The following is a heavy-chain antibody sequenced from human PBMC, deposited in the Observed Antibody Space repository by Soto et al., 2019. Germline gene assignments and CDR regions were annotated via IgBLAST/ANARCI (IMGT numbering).Heavy chain of an antibody. V-gene: IGHV3-33*01. J-gene: IGHJ1*01. CDR2: IWYDGSNK. Sequence: QVQLVESGGGVVQPGRSLRLSCAASGFTFSSYGMHWVRQAPGKGLEWVAVIWYDGSNKFYADSVKGRFTISRDNSKNTLYLQMNILRDEDTAVYYCARDDQYDYDSRGYYAEYFQHWGQGTLVTVSS. CDR1: GFTFSSYG. D-gene: IGHD3-22*01. CDR3: ARDDQYDYDSRGYYAEYFQH.